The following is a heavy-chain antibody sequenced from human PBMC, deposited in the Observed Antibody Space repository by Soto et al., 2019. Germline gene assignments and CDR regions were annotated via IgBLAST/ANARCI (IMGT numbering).Heavy chain of an antibody. CDR2: IWYDGSNK. J-gene: IGHJ5*02. Sequence: GGSLRLCCAASGFTFSSYGMHWVRQAPGKGLEWVAVIWYDGSNKYYADSVKGRFTISRDNSKNTLYLQMNSLRAEDTAVYYCAGGYCSGGSCLYNWFDPWGQGTLVTVYS. CDR1: GFTFSSYG. D-gene: IGHD2-15*01. V-gene: IGHV3-33*01. CDR3: AGGYCSGGSCLYNWFDP.